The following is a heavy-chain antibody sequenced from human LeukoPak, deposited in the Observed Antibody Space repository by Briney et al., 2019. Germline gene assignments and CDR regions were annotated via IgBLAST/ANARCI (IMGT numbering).Heavy chain of an antibody. CDR1: GFTVSSSY. Sequence: GGSLRLSCAASGFTVSSSYMNWIRQAPGKGLECVSVISSGGTTYYADSVKGRFTISRDNSKNTLYLQMNSLTAEDTAVYYCVRDPVPEFWGQGTMVTVSS. CDR2: ISSGGTT. J-gene: IGHJ3*01. V-gene: IGHV3-53*01. CDR3: VRDPVPEF. D-gene: IGHD1-14*01.